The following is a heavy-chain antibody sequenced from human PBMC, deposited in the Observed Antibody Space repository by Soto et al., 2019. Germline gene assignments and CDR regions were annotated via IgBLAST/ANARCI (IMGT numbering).Heavy chain of an antibody. D-gene: IGHD2-2*01. CDR1: GFTFNNYC. Sequence: GGSMRLSCAASGFTFNNYCMHWVLQAPGEGLVWVSRMNSDGSSTNYADSVKGRFTISRDNAKNTLYLQMNSLRAEDTAVYYCARGAIYYYYMEVSGKGTTVTVSS. J-gene: IGHJ6*03. CDR3: ARGAIYYYYMEV. V-gene: IGHV3-74*01. CDR2: MNSDGSST.